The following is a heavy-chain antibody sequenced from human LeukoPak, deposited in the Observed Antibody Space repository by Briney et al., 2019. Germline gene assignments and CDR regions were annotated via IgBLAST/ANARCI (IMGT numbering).Heavy chain of an antibody. D-gene: IGHD2-21*02. CDR1: GFTFSKAW. J-gene: IGHJ4*02. Sequence: GGSLRLSCAASGFTFSKAWMSWVRQAPGKGLEWVGHIKRKTDGGTTDYAAPVKGRFTISRDDSKNTLFLQMNSLKTDDTSVYYCTTSTAYWGQGTLVTVSS. CDR2: IKRKTDGGTT. V-gene: IGHV3-15*01. CDR3: TTSTAY.